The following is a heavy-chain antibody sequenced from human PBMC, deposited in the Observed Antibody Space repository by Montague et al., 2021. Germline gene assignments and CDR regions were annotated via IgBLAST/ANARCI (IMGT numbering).Heavy chain of an antibody. Sequence: SLRLSCAASGFTFSYYSMLWVRQAPGQGPQWVSSIDSSSSYIFYVDSLKGRFTIPRDNAKNSLSLRINSLRADDTGVYYCARYEVASSRSSIDYWGRGTLVTVSS. J-gene: IGHJ4*02. D-gene: IGHD6-6*01. CDR1: GFTFSYYS. CDR2: IDSSSSYI. CDR3: ARYEVASSRSSIDY. V-gene: IGHV3-21*01.